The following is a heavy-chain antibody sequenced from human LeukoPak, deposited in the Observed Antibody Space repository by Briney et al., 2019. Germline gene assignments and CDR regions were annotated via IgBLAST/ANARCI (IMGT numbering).Heavy chain of an antibody. V-gene: IGHV1-69*05. CDR3: ARDGPVSPN. CDR2: IIPIFGTA. Sequence: GASVKVSCKASGGTFSSYAISWVRQAPGQGLEWMGGIIPIFGTANYAQKFQGRVTIITDESTSTAYMELSRLSSEDPALYSCARDGPVSPNSGQRTLVTVSS. D-gene: IGHD5/OR15-5a*01. J-gene: IGHJ4*02. CDR1: GGTFSSYA.